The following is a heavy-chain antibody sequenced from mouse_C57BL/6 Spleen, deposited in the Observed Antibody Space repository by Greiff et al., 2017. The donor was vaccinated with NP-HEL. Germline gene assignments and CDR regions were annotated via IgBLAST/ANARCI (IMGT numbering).Heavy chain of an antibody. V-gene: IGHV1-64*01. J-gene: IGHJ2*01. CDR2: IHPNSGST. D-gene: IGHD2-4*01. Sequence: QVQLQQPGAELVKPGASVKLSCKASGYTFTSYWMHWVKQRPGQGLEWIGMIHPNSGSTNYNEKLKSKATLTVDKSSSTAYMQLSSLTSEDSAVYYCASLPYDYDSYWGQGTTLTVSS. CDR3: ASLPYDYDSY. CDR1: GYTFTSYW.